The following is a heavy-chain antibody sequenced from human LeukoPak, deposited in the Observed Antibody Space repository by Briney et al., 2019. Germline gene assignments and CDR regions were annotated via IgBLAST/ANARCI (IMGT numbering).Heavy chain of an antibody. CDR1: GFTFSSYA. D-gene: IGHD3-9*01. J-gene: IGHJ4*02. CDR2: ISGSGGST. CDR3: AKDRYYDILTGYYNVIDY. Sequence: GSLRLSCAASGFTFSSYAMSWVRQAPGKGLEWVSAISGSGGSTYYADSVKGRFTISRDNSKNTLYLQMNSLRAEDTAVYYCAKDRYYDILTGYYNVIDYWGQGTLVTVSS. V-gene: IGHV3-23*01.